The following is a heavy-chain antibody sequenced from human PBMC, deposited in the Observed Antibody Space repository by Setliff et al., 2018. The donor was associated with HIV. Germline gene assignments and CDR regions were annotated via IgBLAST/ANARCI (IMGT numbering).Heavy chain of an antibody. J-gene: IGHJ5*02. CDR1: GDSIISGDYY. Sequence: TLSLTCTVSGDSIISGDYYWSWIRQSPGKGLEWIGHIHYKGNIDYNASLKSRLAISSDTSKNQFPLNLSSVIAADTAIYFCARFTVVVFGAGEPSWFDPWGQGILVTVSS. CDR2: IHYKGNI. CDR3: ARFTVVVFGAGEPSWFDP. D-gene: IGHD2-15*01. V-gene: IGHV4-30-4*08.